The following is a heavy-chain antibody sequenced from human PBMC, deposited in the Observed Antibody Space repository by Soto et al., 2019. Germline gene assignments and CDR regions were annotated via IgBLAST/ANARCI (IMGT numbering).Heavy chain of an antibody. J-gene: IGHJ6*02. V-gene: IGHV3-9*01. D-gene: IGHD6-13*01. CDR2: ISWNSGSI. CDR1: GFTFDDYA. CDR3: AKDMGSSWSRPFYYYYYGMDV. Sequence: GGSLRLSCAASGFTFDDYAMHWVRQAPGKGLEWVSGISWNSGSIGYADSVKGRFTISRDNAKNSLYLQMNSLRAEDTALYYCAKDMGSSWSRPFYYYYYGMDVWGQGTTVTVSS.